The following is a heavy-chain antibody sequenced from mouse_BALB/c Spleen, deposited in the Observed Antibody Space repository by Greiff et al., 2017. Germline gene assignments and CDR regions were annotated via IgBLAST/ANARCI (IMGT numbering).Heavy chain of an antibody. CDR1: GYAFSSYW. CDR3: ARDKFITTAPFAY. V-gene: IGHV1-80*01. J-gene: IGHJ3*01. CDR2: IYPGDGDT. D-gene: IGHD1-2*01. Sequence: QVQLQQSGAELVRPGSSVKISCKASGYAFSSYWMNWVKQRPGQGLEWIGQIYPGDGDTNYNGKFKGKATLTADKSSSTAYMQLSSLTSEDSAVYFCARDKFITTAPFAYWGQGTLVTVFA.